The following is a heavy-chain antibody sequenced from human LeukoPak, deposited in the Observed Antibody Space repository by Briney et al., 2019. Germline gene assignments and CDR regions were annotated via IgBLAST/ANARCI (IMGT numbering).Heavy chain of an antibody. J-gene: IGHJ4*02. CDR2: INPEGTTA. V-gene: IGHV3-74*01. Sequence: PGGAQRLSCAASGFTFSTSWMHWVRQAPGKGLVWVSVINPEGTTATYADSVKGRFTISRDNAKNTLYLQMDSLRAEDTAIYYCVFFYTALKIPYWGQGGLVTVSS. CDR3: VFFYTALKIPY. D-gene: IGHD2-21*02. CDR1: GFTFSTSW.